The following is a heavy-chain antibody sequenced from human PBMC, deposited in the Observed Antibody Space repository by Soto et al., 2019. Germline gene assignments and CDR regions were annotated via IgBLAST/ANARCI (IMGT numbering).Heavy chain of an antibody. CDR2: IIPIFGTA. J-gene: IGHJ4*02. D-gene: IGHD2-8*01. CDR3: ARGLRGHAINY. Sequence: SVKVSRMASGGTFSSYAISLLRQAPGQGLEWMGGIIPIFGTANYAQKFQGRVTITADESTSTAYMELSSLRSEDTAVYYCARGLRGHAINYWGQGTLVTVSS. CDR1: GGTFSSYA. V-gene: IGHV1-69*13.